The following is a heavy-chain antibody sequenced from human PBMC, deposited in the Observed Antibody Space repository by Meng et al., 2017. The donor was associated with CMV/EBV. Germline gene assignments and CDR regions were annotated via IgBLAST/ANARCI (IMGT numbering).Heavy chain of an antibody. Sequence: SQTLSLTCAVYGGSFSGYYWSWIRQPPGKGLEWIGEINHSGSTNYNPSLKSRVTISVDTSKNQFSLKLSSVTAADTAVYYCARDMRFSPVILRFLEWLLDGMDVWGQGTTVTVSS. CDR1: GGSFSGYY. J-gene: IGHJ6*02. D-gene: IGHD3-3*01. CDR3: ARDMRFSPVILRFLEWLLDGMDV. CDR2: INHSGST. V-gene: IGHV4-34*01.